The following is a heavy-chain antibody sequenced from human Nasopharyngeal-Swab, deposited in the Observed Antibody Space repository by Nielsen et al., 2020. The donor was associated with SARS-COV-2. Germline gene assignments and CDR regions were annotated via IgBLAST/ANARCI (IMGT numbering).Heavy chain of an antibody. D-gene: IGHD3-9*01. Sequence: GESLKISCAASGFTFSNYWMNWVRQTPGTGLEWVAIIKQDGSETYYVDSVRGRFTISRDNAKNSLSLVMTSLRADDTAVYYCAGGTGWLTDSWGQGTLVTVSS. V-gene: IGHV3-7*03. CDR1: GFTFSNYW. CDR2: IKQDGSET. J-gene: IGHJ4*02. CDR3: AGGTGWLTDS.